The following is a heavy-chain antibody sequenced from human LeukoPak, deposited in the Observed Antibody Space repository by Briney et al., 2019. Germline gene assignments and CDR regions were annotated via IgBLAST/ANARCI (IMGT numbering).Heavy chain of an antibody. V-gene: IGHV1-18*01. CDR3: ARGATYYYDSSGYYLDY. J-gene: IGHJ4*02. CDR2: ISAYNGNT. D-gene: IGHD3-22*01. Sequence: GASVKVSCKASGYTFTSYGISWVRQAPGQGLEWMGWISAYNGNTNYAQKLQGRVTMTTDTSTSTAYMELSSLRSDDTAVYYCARGATYYYDSSGYYLDYWGQGTLVTVSS. CDR1: GYTFTSYG.